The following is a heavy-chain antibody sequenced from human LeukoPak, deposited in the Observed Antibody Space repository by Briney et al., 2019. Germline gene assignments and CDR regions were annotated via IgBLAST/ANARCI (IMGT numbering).Heavy chain of an antibody. CDR2: INPNSGGT. V-gene: IGHV1-2*02. D-gene: IGHD3-10*01. J-gene: IGHJ6*02. CDR3: AKSSISGSGSYYPYYYGMDV. Sequence: ASVKVSCKASGYSFTDYYMHWVRQAPGQGLEWMGWINPNSGGTNSAQRFQGRVTMTRDTSISTAYMELSSLRSDNSVVYFCAKSSISGSGSYYPYYYGMDVWGQGTTVTVSS. CDR1: GYSFTDYY.